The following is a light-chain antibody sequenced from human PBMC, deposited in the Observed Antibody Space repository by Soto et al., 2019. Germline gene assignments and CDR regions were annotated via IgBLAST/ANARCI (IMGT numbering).Light chain of an antibody. Sequence: DIQMTQSPSTLPSSVGDAFTITCRASQTISRWLAWYQQKPGRAPKLLIYDASTLESGVPSRFSGSGSETEFTLTISRLQPDDFATYFCHSRAFGQGTRLEIK. V-gene: IGKV1-5*01. CDR1: QTISRW. J-gene: IGKJ5*01. CDR2: DAS. CDR3: HSRA.